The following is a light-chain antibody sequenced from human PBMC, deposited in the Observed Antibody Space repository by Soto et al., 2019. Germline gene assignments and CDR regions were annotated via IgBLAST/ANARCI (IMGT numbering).Light chain of an antibody. CDR2: GAS. CDR1: PRLSRTN. CDR3: QQYGYSLWT. J-gene: IGKJ1*01. Sequence: GERATLSCGASPRLSRTNCAGTRPKPGQAPSLRINGASTRATGIPDRFSGSGSGTDFTLTISGLEPEDFAVFYCQQYGYSLWTFGQGTKVDIK. V-gene: IGKV3-20*01.